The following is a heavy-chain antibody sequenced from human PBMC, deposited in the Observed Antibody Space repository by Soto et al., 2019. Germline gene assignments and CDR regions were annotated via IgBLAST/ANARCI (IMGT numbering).Heavy chain of an antibody. V-gene: IGHV5-10-1*01. CDR1: GYSFAGYW. J-gene: IGHJ4*02. CDR2: IDPSDSQT. Sequence: GASLKISCKGSGYSFAGYWITWVRQKPGKGLEWMGRIDPSDSQTYYSPSFRGHVTISVTKSITTVFLQWSSLRASDTAMYYCARQIYDSDTGPNFQYYFDSWGQGSPVTVSS. CDR3: ARQIYDSDTGPNFQYYFDS. D-gene: IGHD3-22*01.